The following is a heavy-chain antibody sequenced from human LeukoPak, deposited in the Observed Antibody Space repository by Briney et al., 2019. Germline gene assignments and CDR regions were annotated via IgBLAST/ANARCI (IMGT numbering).Heavy chain of an antibody. CDR1: GFTFDDYA. D-gene: IGHD5-12*01. CDR3: AKDRVDSGYDYADY. CDR2: ISGDGGST. J-gene: IGHJ4*02. Sequence: GGSLRLSCAASGFTFDDYAMHWVRQAPGKGLEWVSLISGDGGSTYYADSLKGRFTISRDNSKNSLYLQMNSLRTEDTALYYCAKDRVDSGYDYADYWGQGTLVTVSS. V-gene: IGHV3-43*02.